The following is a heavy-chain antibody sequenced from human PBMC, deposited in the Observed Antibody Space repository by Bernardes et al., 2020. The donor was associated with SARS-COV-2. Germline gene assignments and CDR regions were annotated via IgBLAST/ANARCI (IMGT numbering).Heavy chain of an antibody. CDR3: ARSEFRLRFLEWLPHDAFDI. Sequence: ASVKVSCKASGYTFTGYYMHWVRQAPGQGLEWMGWINPNSGGTNYAQKFQGRVTMTRDTSISTAYMELSRLRSDDTAVYYCARSEFRLRFLEWLPHDAFDIWGQGTMVTVSS. D-gene: IGHD3-3*01. V-gene: IGHV1-2*02. CDR1: GYTFTGYY. J-gene: IGHJ3*02. CDR2: INPNSGGT.